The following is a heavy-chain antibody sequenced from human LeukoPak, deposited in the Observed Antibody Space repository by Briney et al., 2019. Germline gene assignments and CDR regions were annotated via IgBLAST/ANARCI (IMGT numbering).Heavy chain of an antibody. CDR1: GFTFSDYY. J-gene: IGHJ3*02. D-gene: IGHD6-13*01. V-gene: IGHV3-11*01. CDR3: AKTSSSWYEVPYAFDI. Sequence: GGSLRLSCAASGFTFSDYYMSWIRQAPGKGLEWVSYISSSGSTIYYADSVKGRFTISRDNSKNTLYLQMNSLRAEDTAVYYCAKTSSSWYEVPYAFDIWGQGTMVTVSS. CDR2: ISSSGSTI.